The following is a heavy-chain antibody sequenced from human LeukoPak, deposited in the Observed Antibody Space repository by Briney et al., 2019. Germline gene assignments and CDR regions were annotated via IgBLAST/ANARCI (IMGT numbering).Heavy chain of an antibody. D-gene: IGHD2-2*01. CDR2: ISYDGSNK. Sequence: GGSLRLSCAASGFTFSSYGMHWDRQAPGKGLEWVVVISYDGSNKYYADSVKGRFTISRDNSKNTLYLQMNSLRAEDTAVYYCAKGPTYQPSNWFDPWGPGTLVTVSS. CDR1: GFTFSSYG. J-gene: IGHJ5*02. V-gene: IGHV3-30*18. CDR3: AKGPTYQPSNWFDP.